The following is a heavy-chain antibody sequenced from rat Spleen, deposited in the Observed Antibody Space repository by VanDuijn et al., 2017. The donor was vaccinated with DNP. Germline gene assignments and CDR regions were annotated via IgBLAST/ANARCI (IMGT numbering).Heavy chain of an antibody. D-gene: IGHD1-2*01. CDR3: ARSDSYGFPY. CDR2: ITYTGGST. V-gene: IGHV5-22*01. Sequence: EVQLVESGGGLVQPGRAMKLSCAASGFTFSDHNMAWVRQAPKKGLEWVASITYTGGSTYYPDSVKGRFTISRDNAQNTLYLQMNSLRSEDTATYYCARSDSYGFPYWGQGTLVTVSS. J-gene: IGHJ3*01. CDR1: GFTFSDHN.